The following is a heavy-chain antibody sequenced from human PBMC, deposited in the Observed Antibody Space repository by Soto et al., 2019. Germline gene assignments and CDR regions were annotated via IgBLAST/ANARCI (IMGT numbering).Heavy chain of an antibody. J-gene: IGHJ4*02. Sequence: HPGGSLRLSCAASGFTFSSYAMSWVRQAPGKGLEWVSAISGSGGSTYYADSVKGRFTISRDNSKNTLYLQMNSLRAEDTAVYYCAKGHGTVVTPLGGYWGQGTLVTVSS. CDR1: GFTFSSYA. V-gene: IGHV3-23*01. D-gene: IGHD2-21*02. CDR2: ISGSGGST. CDR3: AKGHGTVVTPLGGY.